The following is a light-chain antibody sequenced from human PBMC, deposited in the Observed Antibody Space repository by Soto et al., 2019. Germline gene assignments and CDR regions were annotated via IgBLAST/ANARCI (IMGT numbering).Light chain of an antibody. CDR2: VAS. V-gene: IGKV1-39*01. CDR1: QNISTY. CDR3: HQSYNIPRT. Sequence: DIQMTQSPSSLSASIGDRVTITCRASQNISTYLNWYQQKLGKAPKVLIYVASSLQSGVPSRFSGSGSGTDFTLTISSLQPEDFATYYCHQSYNIPRTFGQGTKVEIK. J-gene: IGKJ1*01.